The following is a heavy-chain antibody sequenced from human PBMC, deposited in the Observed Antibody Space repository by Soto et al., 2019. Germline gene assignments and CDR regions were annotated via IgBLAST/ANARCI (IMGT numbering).Heavy chain of an antibody. CDR3: ARDLGGWPDY. J-gene: IGHJ4*02. V-gene: IGHV1-3*01. Sequence: ASVKVSCKASGYTFTSYSLHWVRQAPGQRLEWMGWINAGNGNTKYSQKFQGRATITRDTSASTAYMELSSLRSEDTAVYYCARDLGGWPDYWGQGTLVTVSS. CDR1: GYTFTSYS. CDR2: INAGNGNT. D-gene: IGHD2-15*01.